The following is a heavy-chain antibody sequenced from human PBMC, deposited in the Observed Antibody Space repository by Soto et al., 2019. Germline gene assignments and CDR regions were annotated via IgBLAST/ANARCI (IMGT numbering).Heavy chain of an antibody. Sequence: SETLSLICTVSGGSVSSGDYYWSWIRQPPGKGLEWIGYIYNSGSTKYKPSLKSRVTISVDTSKNQFSLKLRSVTAADTAVYYCASGRRMYYYDSSDYYPFDYWGQGTLVTVSS. CDR1: GGSVSSGDYY. CDR2: IYNSGST. V-gene: IGHV4-61*08. J-gene: IGHJ4*02. D-gene: IGHD3-22*01. CDR3: ASGRRMYYYDSSDYYPFDY.